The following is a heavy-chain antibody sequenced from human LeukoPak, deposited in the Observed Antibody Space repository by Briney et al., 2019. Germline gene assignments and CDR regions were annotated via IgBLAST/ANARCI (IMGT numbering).Heavy chain of an antibody. V-gene: IGHV3-21*01. CDR1: GFTFSSYN. J-gene: IGHJ4*02. CDR3: ARGLAMLYNY. CDR2: ISSSSSYI. D-gene: IGHD2-8*01. Sequence: GGSLRLSCAASGFTFSSYNMNWVRQAPGKGLEWVSSISSSSSYIYYADSVKGRFTISRDNAKNSLYLQMNSLRAEYTAVYYCARGLAMLYNYWGQGTLVTVSS.